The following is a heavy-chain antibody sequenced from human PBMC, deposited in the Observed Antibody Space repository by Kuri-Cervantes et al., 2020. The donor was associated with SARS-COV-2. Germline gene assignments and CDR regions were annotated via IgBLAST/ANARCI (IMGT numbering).Heavy chain of an antibody. D-gene: IGHD7-27*01. CDR3: ARPSNWGSEQAFDI. CDR1: GGTFSSYA. CDR2: TIPIFGTA. V-gene: IGHV1-69*13. J-gene: IGHJ3*02. Sequence: SVLVSCKASGGTFSSYAISWVRQEPGQGLEWMVGTIPIFGTANYAQKFQGRVTITANESTSTAYMELSSLRSEDTAVYYCARPSNWGSEQAFDIWGQGTMVTVSS.